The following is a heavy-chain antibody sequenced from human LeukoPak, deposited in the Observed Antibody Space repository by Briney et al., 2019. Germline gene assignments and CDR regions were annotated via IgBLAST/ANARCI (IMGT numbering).Heavy chain of an antibody. V-gene: IGHV3-21*01. CDR1: GFTFSSYS. D-gene: IGHD2-2*01. CDR3: ARDHGYCSSTTCYGVMGWFDL. J-gene: IGHJ5*02. CDR2: VSTSGSYI. Sequence: GGSLRLSCAASGFTFSSYSMNRVRQAPGKGLEWVSSVSTSGSYIYYADSVKGRFTISRDNAKNSLYLQVSSLRAEDTAVYYCARDHGYCSSTTCYGVMGWFDLWGQGTLVTVSS.